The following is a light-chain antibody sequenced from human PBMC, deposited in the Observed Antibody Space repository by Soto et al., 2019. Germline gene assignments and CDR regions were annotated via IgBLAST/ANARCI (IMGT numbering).Light chain of an antibody. V-gene: IGKV1-9*01. Sequence: DIQLTQSPYFLSASVGDRVTITCRASQGIGSYLAWYQQKPGKAPKLLISGASTLQSGVPSRFSGSGSGTEFTLTISSLQPEDFATYFCQQIYSAPLTFGGGTKVDIK. CDR1: QGIGSY. CDR2: GAS. J-gene: IGKJ4*01. CDR3: QQIYSAPLT.